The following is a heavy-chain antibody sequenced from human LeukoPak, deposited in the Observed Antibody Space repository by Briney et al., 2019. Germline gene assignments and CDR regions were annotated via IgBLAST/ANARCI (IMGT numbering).Heavy chain of an antibody. V-gene: IGHV3-74*01. Sequence: PGGSLRLSCAASGFTLSNYWIHWVRQAPGKGLVWVAYINSDGSRTSYADSVKGRLTISRDNAKNTVHLLMNSLRVEDTAVYYCARPGPYSSGWYQDFDYWGQGTLVTVSS. J-gene: IGHJ4*02. CDR2: INSDGSRT. D-gene: IGHD6-19*01. CDR1: GFTLSNYW. CDR3: ARPGPYSSGWYQDFDY.